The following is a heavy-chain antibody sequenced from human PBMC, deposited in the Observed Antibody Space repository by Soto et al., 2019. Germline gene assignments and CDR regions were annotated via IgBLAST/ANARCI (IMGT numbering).Heavy chain of an antibody. D-gene: IGHD2-15*01. J-gene: IGHJ3*02. CDR2: ISYDGSNK. V-gene: IGHV3-30*18. Sequence: QVPLVESGGGVVQPGRSLRLSCAASGFTFSSYGMHWVRQAPGKGLEWVAVISYDGSNKYYADSVKGRFTISRDNSKNTLYLQMNSLRAEDTAVYYCAKDFGEYCSGGSCYLGGFAFDIWGQGTMVTVSS. CDR1: GFTFSSYG. CDR3: AKDFGEYCSGGSCYLGGFAFDI.